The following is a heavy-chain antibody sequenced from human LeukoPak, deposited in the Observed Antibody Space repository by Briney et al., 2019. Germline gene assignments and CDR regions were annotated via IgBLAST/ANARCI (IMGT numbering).Heavy chain of an antibody. V-gene: IGHV1-3*01. CDR1: GYTFTSYT. CDR2: INAGNGNT. D-gene: IGHD3-10*01. J-gene: IGHJ6*02. Sequence: ASVKVSCTASGYTFTSYTIYWVRQAPGQRLEWMGWINAGNGNTKYSQKFQGRVTITRDTFASTAYMELSSLRSEDTAVYYCARDSDVLLWFGELLQAHYYYGMDVWGQGTTVTVSS. CDR3: ARDSDVLLWFGELLQAHYYYGMDV.